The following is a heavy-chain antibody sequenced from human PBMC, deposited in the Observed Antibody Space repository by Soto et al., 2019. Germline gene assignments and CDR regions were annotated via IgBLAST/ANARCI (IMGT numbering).Heavy chain of an antibody. CDR2: IYYSGST. J-gene: IGHJ3*02. V-gene: IGHV4-59*01. CDR1: GGSISSYY. Sequence: PSETLSLTCTVSGGSISSYYWSWIRQPPGKGLEWIGYIYYSGSTNYNPSLKSRVTISVDTSKNQFSLKLSSVTAADTAVYYCASGKRWLQLGPDAFDIWGQGTIVTVSS. D-gene: IGHD5-12*01. CDR3: ASGKRWLQLGPDAFDI.